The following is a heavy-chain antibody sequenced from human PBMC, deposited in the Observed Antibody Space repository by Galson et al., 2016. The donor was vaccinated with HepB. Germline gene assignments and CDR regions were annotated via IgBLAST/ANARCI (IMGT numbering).Heavy chain of an antibody. CDR2: ISSSGLNA. V-gene: IGHV3-23*01. CDR3: AKDMELSR. Sequence: SLRLSCAASGFTFRDSAMTWVRQAPGKGLDWVALISSSGLNAYYADSVKGRFTVSRDNSKNTMYLQMNSLRAEDTAIYCRAKDMELSRWGRGTLVTVSS. J-gene: IGHJ2*01. D-gene: IGHD3-10*01. CDR1: GFTFRDSA.